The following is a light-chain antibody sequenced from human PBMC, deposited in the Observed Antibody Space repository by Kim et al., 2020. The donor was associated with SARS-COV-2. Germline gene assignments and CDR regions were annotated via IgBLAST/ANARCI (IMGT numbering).Light chain of an antibody. CDR2: DVK. J-gene: IGLJ1*01. CDR3: CSHTNSIYARTIYV. Sequence: QSALTQPASVSGSPGQSITISCTGTNNDVGRYNYVSWYQQHPGRAPKLILYDVKRWPSGISNRFSGSESGNTAYLTISGLQAEDEADYYCCSHTNSIYARTIYVFGTGTKVTVL. V-gene: IGLV2-14*03. CDR1: NNDVGRYNY.